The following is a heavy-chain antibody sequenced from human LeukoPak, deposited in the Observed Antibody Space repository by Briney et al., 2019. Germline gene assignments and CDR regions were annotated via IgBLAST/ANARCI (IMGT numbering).Heavy chain of an antibody. CDR1: GYPFNTYW. Sequence: GASLQISGQASGYPFNTYWIGWVRQLPGRGLEWMGIIYPGESDARYSPSFQGQVPFSVDKSISTAYLQWSSVRASDTAMYYCARHTSGHDRTHFDYWGQGTLVTGSS. CDR2: IYPGESDA. D-gene: IGHD1-26*01. V-gene: IGHV5-51*01. J-gene: IGHJ4*02. CDR3: ARHTSGHDRTHFDY.